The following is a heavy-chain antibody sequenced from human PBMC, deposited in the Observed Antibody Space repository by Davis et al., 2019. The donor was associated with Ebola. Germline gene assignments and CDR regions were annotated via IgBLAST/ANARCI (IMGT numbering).Heavy chain of an antibody. CDR1: GFIFSNYE. CDR3: ARVGQLWQIDDV. CDR2: ISSSGDTG. Sequence: GESLKISCAASGFIFSNYEMNWVRQAPGKGLERISYISSSGDTGYYADSVRGRFTISRDNAKNSLYLQMNSLRAEDTAVYYCARVGQLWQIDDVWGQGTTVIVSS. V-gene: IGHV3-48*03. D-gene: IGHD5-18*01. J-gene: IGHJ6*02.